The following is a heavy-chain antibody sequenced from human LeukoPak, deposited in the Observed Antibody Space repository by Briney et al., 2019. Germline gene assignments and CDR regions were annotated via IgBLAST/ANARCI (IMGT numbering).Heavy chain of an antibody. D-gene: IGHD6-19*01. Sequence: SETLSLTCAGYGGSFSGYYWNWIRQPPGKGLEWIGEINHSGSTNYNPSLKSRVTISVDTSKNQFSLKLSSVTAADTAVYYCARGLKRIAVAPLDVWGQGTTVTVSS. J-gene: IGHJ6*02. CDR2: INHSGST. V-gene: IGHV4-34*01. CDR1: GGSFSGYY. CDR3: ARGLKRIAVAPLDV.